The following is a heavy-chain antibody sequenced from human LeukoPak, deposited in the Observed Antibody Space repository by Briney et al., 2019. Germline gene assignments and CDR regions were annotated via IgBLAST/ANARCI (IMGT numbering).Heavy chain of an antibody. CDR3: ARDRYYGSRSYYLGDY. CDR2: IKQDGSEK. Sequence: VGSLRLSCAASGFTFSSYWMSWVRQAPGKGLEWVANIKQDGSEKYYVDSVKGRFTISRDNAKNSLYLQMNSLRAEDTAVYYCARDRYYGSRSYYLGDYWGQGTLVTVSS. J-gene: IGHJ4*02. D-gene: IGHD3-10*01. CDR1: GFTFSSYW. V-gene: IGHV3-7*01.